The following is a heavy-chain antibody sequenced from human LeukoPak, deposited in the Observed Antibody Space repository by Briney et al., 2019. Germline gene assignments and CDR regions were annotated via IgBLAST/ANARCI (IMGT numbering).Heavy chain of an antibody. CDR1: GFTVSSNY. D-gene: IGHD6-6*01. Sequence: GGSLRLSCAASGFTVSSNYMSWVRQAPGKGLEWVSVIYSGGSTYYADSVEGRFTISRDNSKNTLYLQMNSLRAEDTAVYYCARDIIATPPGYWGQGTLVTVSS. CDR3: ARDIIATPPGY. J-gene: IGHJ4*02. V-gene: IGHV3-53*01. CDR2: IYSGGST.